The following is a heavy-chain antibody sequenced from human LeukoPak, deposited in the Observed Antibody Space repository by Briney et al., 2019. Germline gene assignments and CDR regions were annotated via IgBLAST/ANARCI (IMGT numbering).Heavy chain of an antibody. V-gene: IGHV1-46*01. D-gene: IGHD6-13*01. Sequence: ASVKVSCKASGYTFTSYYMHWVRQAPGQGLEWMGIINPSGGSTSYAQKFQGRVTMTRDTPTSTVYMELSGLRSEDTAVYYCAREAGIAAANKINDYWGQGTLVTVSS. CDR3: AREAGIAAANKINDY. CDR1: GYTFTSYY. CDR2: INPSGGST. J-gene: IGHJ4*02.